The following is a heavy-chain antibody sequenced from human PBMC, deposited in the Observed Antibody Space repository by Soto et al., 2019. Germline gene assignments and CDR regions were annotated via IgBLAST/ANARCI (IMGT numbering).Heavy chain of an antibody. Sequence: QVQLVESGGGVVQPGTSLRLSFATSGFPFSRYGMHWVRRAPGKGLEWVAIIYYDGSNKYYADSVKGRFTISRDSSNNMVYLQMNSLRAEDTALYYCARNNGNFRADPWGQGTLVTVSS. CDR1: GFPFSRYG. D-gene: IGHD2-8*01. CDR2: IYYDGSNK. J-gene: IGHJ5*02. CDR3: ARNNGNFRADP. V-gene: IGHV3-33*01.